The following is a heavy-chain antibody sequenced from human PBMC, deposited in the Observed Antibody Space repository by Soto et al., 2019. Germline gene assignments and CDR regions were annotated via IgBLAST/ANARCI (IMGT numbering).Heavy chain of an antibody. CDR1: GFTFSNYD. V-gene: IGHV3-13*01. Sequence: GGSLRLSCAASGFTFSNYDMHCVRQVTGKGLEWVSTIGTAGDTYYPGSVKGRFTISRENAKNTLYLQMDSLRPEDTAVYYCAIAMAGKWHPFDYWGHGTLVTVSS. CDR2: IGTAGDT. D-gene: IGHD6-19*01. J-gene: IGHJ4*01. CDR3: AIAMAGKWHPFDY.